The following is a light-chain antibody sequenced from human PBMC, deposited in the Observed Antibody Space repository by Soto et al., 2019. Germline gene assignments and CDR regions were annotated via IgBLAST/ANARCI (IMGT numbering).Light chain of an antibody. V-gene: IGKV1-5*01. CDR2: DAS. CDR3: QQYNSYST. Sequence: DIKMTQSPSTLSASVGDRVPITCRASQSISSWLAWYQQKPGKAPKLLIYDASSLESGVPSRFSGSGSGTEFTLTISSLQPYDFATYYCQQYNSYSTFGQGTKVDI. CDR1: QSISSW. J-gene: IGKJ1*01.